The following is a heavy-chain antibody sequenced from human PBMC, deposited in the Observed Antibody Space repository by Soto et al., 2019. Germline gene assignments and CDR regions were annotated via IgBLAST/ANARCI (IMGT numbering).Heavy chain of an antibody. CDR2: ISYEENNK. CDR3: ARDRRGTIFGVGPSDY. Sequence: QVQLVESGGGVVQPGRSLTLSCAASGFTFSNSGMHWVRQAPGKGLEWVAVISYEENNKYYADSVKGRFTISRDNSKDTLYLQMNSLRAEDSAVYYCARDRRGTIFGVGPSDYWGQGNLVTVSS. D-gene: IGHD3-3*01. CDR1: GFTFSNSG. J-gene: IGHJ4*02. V-gene: IGHV3-30*03.